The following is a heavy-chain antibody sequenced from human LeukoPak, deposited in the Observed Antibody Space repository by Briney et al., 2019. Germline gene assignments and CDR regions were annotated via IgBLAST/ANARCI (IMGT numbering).Heavy chain of an antibody. Sequence: GGSLRLSCAASGFTFSSYSMNWVRQAPGKGLEWVSYISSSSSTIYYADSVKGRFTISRDNAKNSLYLQMNSLRAEDTAVYCCARDARYYYDSSGYYYWGQGTLVTVSS. V-gene: IGHV3-48*01. D-gene: IGHD3-22*01. CDR1: GFTFSSYS. J-gene: IGHJ4*02. CDR3: ARDARYYYDSSGYYY. CDR2: ISSSSSTI.